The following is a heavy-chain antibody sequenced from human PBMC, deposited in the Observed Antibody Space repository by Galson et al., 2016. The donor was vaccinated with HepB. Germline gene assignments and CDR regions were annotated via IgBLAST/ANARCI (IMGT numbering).Heavy chain of an antibody. D-gene: IGHD6-19*01. CDR3: ARGGAVSGLDY. J-gene: IGHJ4*02. V-gene: IGHV3-53*01. CDR1: GFTVSSNY. Sequence: SLRLSCAASGFTVSSNYMSWVRQAPGKGPEWVSIIYGDGSTYHADFVKGRFTISRDNSKNTVYLQMNSLRAEDTAVYYCARGGAVSGLDYWGQGTLVTVSS. CDR2: IYGDGST.